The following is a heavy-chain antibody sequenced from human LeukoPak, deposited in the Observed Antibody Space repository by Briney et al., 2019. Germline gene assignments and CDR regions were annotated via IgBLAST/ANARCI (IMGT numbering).Heavy chain of an antibody. V-gene: IGHV3-23*01. CDR1: GFTFVNYA. D-gene: IGHD2-15*01. J-gene: IGHJ4*02. CDR2: ISGSGGST. Sequence: GGSLRLSCAASGFTFVNYAMSWVRQAPGKGLEWVSAISGSGGSTYYADSVKGRFTISRDNSKNTLYLQMNSLTAEDTAVYYCVRKGLFIVVASAEKDFDLWGQGTLVTVSS. CDR3: VRKGLFIVVASAEKDFDL.